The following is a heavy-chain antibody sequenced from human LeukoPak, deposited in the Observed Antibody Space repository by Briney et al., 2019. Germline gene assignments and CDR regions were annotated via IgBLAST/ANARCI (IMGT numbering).Heavy chain of an antibody. D-gene: IGHD1-26*01. CDR2: MNPNSGNT. J-gene: IGHJ4*02. V-gene: IGHV1-8*01. Sequence: ASVKVSCKASGYTFTSYDINWVRQATGQGLEWMGWMNPNSGNTGYAQKFQGRVTMTRNTSISTAYMELSSLRSEDTAVYYCARVERLVGAPLDYWGQGTLVTVSS. CDR3: ARVERLVGAPLDY. CDR1: GYTFTSYD.